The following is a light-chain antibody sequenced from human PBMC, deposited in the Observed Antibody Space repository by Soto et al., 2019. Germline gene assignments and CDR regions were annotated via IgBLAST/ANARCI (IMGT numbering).Light chain of an antibody. CDR2: GAS. V-gene: IGKV3-20*01. CDR1: QSVSNNY. J-gene: IGKJ2*01. CDR3: QQYGSSPYT. Sequence: EIVLTQSPGTLSLSPGERATLSCRASQSVSNNYLAWYQQKPGQAPRLLIYGASSRATGIPDRFSGSGSGTNFTLTISRLEPEDLAAYYCQQYGSSPYTFGQGTKLEIK.